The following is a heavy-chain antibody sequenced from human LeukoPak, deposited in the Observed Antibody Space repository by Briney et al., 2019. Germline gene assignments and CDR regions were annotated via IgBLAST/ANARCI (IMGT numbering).Heavy chain of an antibody. J-gene: IGHJ4*02. D-gene: IGHD3-22*01. V-gene: IGHV3-30-3*01. CDR2: ISYDGSNK. CDR3: AKDRLAYENSGYYPLYFDH. CDR1: GFTFSSYA. Sequence: GGSLRLSCAASGFTFSSYAMHWVRQAPGKGLEWVAVISYDGSNKYYADSVKGRFTISRDNSKNTLYLQMNSLRAEDTAVYYCAKDRLAYENSGYYPLYFDHWGQGTLVTVSS.